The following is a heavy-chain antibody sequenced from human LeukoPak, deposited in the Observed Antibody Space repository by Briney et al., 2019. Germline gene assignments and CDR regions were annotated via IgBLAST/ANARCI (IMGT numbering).Heavy chain of an antibody. CDR2: IKRDGSEK. Sequence: PGGSLRLSCAASGFTFSNYWMNWVRQAPGKGLEWVANIKRDGSEKYYVDSVRGRSTISRDNVKNSLYLQLSSLKAEDTGIYYCARDVYYYDSSGHDFWGQGTLVTVSS. V-gene: IGHV3-7*01. CDR3: ARDVYYYDSSGHDF. J-gene: IGHJ4*02. D-gene: IGHD3-22*01. CDR1: GFTFSNYW.